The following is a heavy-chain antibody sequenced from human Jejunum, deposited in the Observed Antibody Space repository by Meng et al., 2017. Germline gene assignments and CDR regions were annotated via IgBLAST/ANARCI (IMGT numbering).Heavy chain of an antibody. CDR3: ARTTYTRYFDF. CDR1: GESFTANNMYY. D-gene: IGHD3-16*01. J-gene: IGHJ4*02. Sequence: LQQWGEGLVKPSETLSLTCAVSGESFTANNMYYWSWLRQPPGKGLEWIGEVNHVGSTHYKPSLASRVTISVDTSKNQFSLTLTSVTAADTALYFCARTTYTRYFDFWSQGTLVTVSS. CDR2: VNHVGST. V-gene: IGHV4-34*01.